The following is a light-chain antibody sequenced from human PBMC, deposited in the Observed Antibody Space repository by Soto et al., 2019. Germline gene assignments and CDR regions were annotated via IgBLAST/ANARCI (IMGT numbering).Light chain of an antibody. CDR3: QSYDSSLSGNV. Sequence: QSVLTQPPSVSGAPGQRVTISCTGSSSNIGAGYDVHWYQQLPGTAPKLLIYGNSNRPSGVPDRFSGSKSGTSASLAITGLQAEDEAEYYCQSYDSSLSGNVFGTGTKVTVL. CDR1: SSNIGAGYD. J-gene: IGLJ1*01. CDR2: GNS. V-gene: IGLV1-40*01.